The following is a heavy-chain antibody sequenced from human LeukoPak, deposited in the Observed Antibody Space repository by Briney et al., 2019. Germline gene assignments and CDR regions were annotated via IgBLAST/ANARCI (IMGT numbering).Heavy chain of an antibody. Sequence: GGSLRLSCAASGFAFSSYWMHWVRQAPGKGLVWISRINGDGSITTYADSVKGRFTISRDNAKNTLYLEMNSLRAEDMAVYYCARDLDGSGNHHWFDPWGQGTLVTVSS. J-gene: IGHJ5*02. CDR2: INGDGSIT. D-gene: IGHD3-10*01. CDR3: ARDLDGSGNHHWFDP. V-gene: IGHV3-74*03. CDR1: GFAFSSYW.